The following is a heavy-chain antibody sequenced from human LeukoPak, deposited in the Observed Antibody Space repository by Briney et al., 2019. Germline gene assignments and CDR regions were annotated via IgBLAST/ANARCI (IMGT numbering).Heavy chain of an antibody. CDR1: GFTFSSYW. V-gene: IGHV3-7*01. CDR3: ARDRAAADLDY. D-gene: IGHD6-13*01. J-gene: IGHJ4*02. Sequence: GGSLRLSCAASGFTFSSYWMSWVRQAPGKGLEWVANIKQDGSDKYYVDSVKGRFTISRDNAKNSLYLQMNSLRAEDTAVYYCARDRAAADLDYWGQGTLVTVSS. CDR2: IKQDGSDK.